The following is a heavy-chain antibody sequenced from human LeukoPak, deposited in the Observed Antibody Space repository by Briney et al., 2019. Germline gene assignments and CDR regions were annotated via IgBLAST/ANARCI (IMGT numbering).Heavy chain of an antibody. CDR2: ISGSGGST. D-gene: IGHD2-15*01. V-gene: IGHV3-23*01. CDR1: GFTFSSYA. J-gene: IGHJ6*03. CDR3: AKGGGSYYDYYYMDV. Sequence: GGSLRLSCAASGFTFSSYAMSWVRQAPGKGLEWVSAISGSGGSTYYADSVKGRFTISRDNSKNTLYLQMNSLRAEDTAVYYCAKGGGSYYDYYYMDVWGKGTTVTVSS.